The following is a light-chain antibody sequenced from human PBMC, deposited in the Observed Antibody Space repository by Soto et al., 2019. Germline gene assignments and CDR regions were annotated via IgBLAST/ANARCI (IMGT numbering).Light chain of an antibody. CDR3: QQYDSYPLT. J-gene: IGKJ4*01. Sequence: DIQLTQSPSSLSASVGDRVSTTCRASHDISTFLVWFRQKPGEAPKSLIYAASSLQSGVPSKFSGSGSGTDFTLTISSLQPEDFATYYCQQYDSYPLTFGGGTKVEIK. CDR1: HDISTF. CDR2: AAS. V-gene: IGKV1-16*02.